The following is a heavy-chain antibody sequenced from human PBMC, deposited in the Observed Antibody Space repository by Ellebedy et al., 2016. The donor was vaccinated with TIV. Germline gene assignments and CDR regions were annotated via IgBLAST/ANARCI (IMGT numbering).Heavy chain of an antibody. J-gene: IGHJ4*01. D-gene: IGHD5-24*01. CDR3: TTGSVEGY. CDR2: IKTQSEGGPT. Sequence: GESLKISCAASDFTVSNAWMNWVRQAPGKGLEWVARIKTQSEGGPTDYAAPVKGRFTISRDDSKNTLYLQMSSLKTEDTAVYYCTTGSVEGYWGHGTLVSVSP. V-gene: IGHV3-15*07. CDR1: DFTVSNAW.